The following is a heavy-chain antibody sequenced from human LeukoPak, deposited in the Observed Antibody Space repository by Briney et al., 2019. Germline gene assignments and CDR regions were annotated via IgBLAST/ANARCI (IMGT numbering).Heavy chain of an antibody. Sequence: PGGSLRLSCAASGFSVRSYCMTWVRQAPGRGLEWVSVICTGGNTHYADSVKGRFTISRDNAKNSLYLQMNSLRAEDTAVYYCASSATENGMDVWGQGTTVTVSS. CDR2: ICTGGNT. D-gene: IGHD5-12*01. V-gene: IGHV3-66*01. CDR1: GFSVRSYC. CDR3: ASSATENGMDV. J-gene: IGHJ6*02.